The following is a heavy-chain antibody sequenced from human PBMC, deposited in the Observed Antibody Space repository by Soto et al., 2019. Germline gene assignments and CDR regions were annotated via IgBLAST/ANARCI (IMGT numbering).Heavy chain of an antibody. CDR1: GFTFSSYG. D-gene: IGHD6-19*01. CDR3: AKDGGSGWYVGYYFDY. CDR2: ISYDGNDK. J-gene: IGHJ4*02. V-gene: IGHV3-30*18. Sequence: PGGSLRLSCAASGFTFSSYGMHWVRQTPGKGLEWVAVISYDGNDKYYADSVKVRFTISRDNSKNTLYLQMNSLRAEDTAVYYCAKDGGSGWYVGYYFDYWGQGTLVTVSS.